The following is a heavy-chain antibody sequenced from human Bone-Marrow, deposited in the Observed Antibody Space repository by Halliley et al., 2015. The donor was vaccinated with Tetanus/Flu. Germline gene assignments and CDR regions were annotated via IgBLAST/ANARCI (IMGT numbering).Heavy chain of an antibody. CDR2: VYQSGST. CDR3: ASTRYGDSSPVFDY. J-gene: IGHJ4*02. V-gene: IGHV4-4*02. CDR1: GGSISRSNW. D-gene: IGHD3-16*01. Sequence: TLSLTCDVSGGSISRSNWWSWVRQPPGKGLEWIGEVYQSGSTNYNPSLKSRVTISVDKSKNQFSLNLNSVTAADTAVYYCASTRYGDSSPVFDYWGQGTLVTVSS.